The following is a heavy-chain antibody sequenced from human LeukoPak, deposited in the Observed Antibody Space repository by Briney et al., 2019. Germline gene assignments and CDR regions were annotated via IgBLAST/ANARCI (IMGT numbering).Heavy chain of an antibody. V-gene: IGHV4-61*01. D-gene: IGHD3-10*01. CDR3: ARRGGSGRSFDY. CDR2: IYYTGST. J-gene: IGHJ4*02. CDR1: GVSVSSGSYY. Sequence: SETLSLTCTVSGVSVSSGSYYWSWIRQPPGTGPEWIGYIYYTGSTNYNPSLKSRVSISVDTSKNQFSLKLSTVTTADTAVYYCARRGGSGRSFDYWGQGTLVTVSS.